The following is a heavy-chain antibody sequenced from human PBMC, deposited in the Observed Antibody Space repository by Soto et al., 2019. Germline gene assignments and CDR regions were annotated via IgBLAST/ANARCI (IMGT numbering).Heavy chain of an antibody. CDR2: IWYDGSNK. D-gene: IGHD3-16*01. CDR3: ARVLYVYYGMDV. J-gene: IGHJ6*02. V-gene: IGHV3-33*01. Sequence: QVQLVESGGGVVQPGRSLRLSCAASGFTFSSYGMHWVRQAPGKGLELVAVIWYDGSNKYYADSVKGRFTISRDNSKNTLYLQMNSLRAEDTAVYYCARVLYVYYGMDVWGQGTTVTVSS. CDR1: GFTFSSYG.